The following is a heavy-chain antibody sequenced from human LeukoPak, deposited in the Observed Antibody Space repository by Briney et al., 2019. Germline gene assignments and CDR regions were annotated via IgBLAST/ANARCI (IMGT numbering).Heavy chain of an antibody. V-gene: IGHV4-61*02. CDR3: ARGEFDSWGQRGTPFDY. CDR2: IYTSGST. CDR1: GGSISSGSYY. J-gene: IGHJ4*02. Sequence: KPSETLSLTCTVSGGSISSGSYYWSWIRQPAGKGLEWIGRIYTSGSTNYNPSLKGRVTISVDMSKNQFSLKLTSVTAADTAVYYCARGEFDSWGQRGTPFDYWGQGILVTVSS. D-gene: IGHD2-15*01.